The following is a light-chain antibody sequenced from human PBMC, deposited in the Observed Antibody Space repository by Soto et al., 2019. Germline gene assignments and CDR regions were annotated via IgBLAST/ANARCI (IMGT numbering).Light chain of an antibody. CDR3: QQFDRSPPSWT. Sequence: ETVLTQSPGTLSLSPGERATLSCRASQSVSSNYLAWYQHIPGQAPRLLIYGASTRATGIADRFSGSGSGTDVALTSTRLEPEDFAVYYSQQFDRSPPSWTFGQGTKVEMK. CDR2: GAS. J-gene: IGKJ1*01. CDR1: QSVSSNY. V-gene: IGKV3-20*01.